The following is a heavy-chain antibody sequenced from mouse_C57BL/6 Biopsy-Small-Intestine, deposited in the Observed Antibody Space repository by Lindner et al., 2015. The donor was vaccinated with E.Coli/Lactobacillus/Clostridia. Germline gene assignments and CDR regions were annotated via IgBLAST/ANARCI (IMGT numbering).Heavy chain of an antibody. Sequence: VQLQESGAELVKPGASVKLSCKASGYTFTEYTIHWVQQRPGHGLEWIGEILPGSGSTYYNEKFKGKATLTADKSSSTAYMELRSLTSEDSAVYFCARSFMGGGYWGQGTTLTVSS. CDR3: ARSFMGGGY. J-gene: IGHJ2*01. CDR2: ILPGSGST. D-gene: IGHD1-2*01. V-gene: IGHV1-77*01. CDR1: GYTFTEYT.